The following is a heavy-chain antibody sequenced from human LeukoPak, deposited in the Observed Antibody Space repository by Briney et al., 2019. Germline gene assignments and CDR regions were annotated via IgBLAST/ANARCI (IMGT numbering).Heavy chain of an antibody. D-gene: IGHD3-3*01. CDR3: QSRYLEWLLEY. CDR2: TYSSGSA. J-gene: IGHJ4*02. Sequence: SETLSLTCTVSGGSINSNNYYWGWIRQPPGKGLEWIGSTYSSGSAYYNPSLKSRVTISVDTSKNQFSLRLSSVTAADTAVYYCQSRYLEWLLEYWGQGTLVTVSS. CDR1: GGSINSNNYY. V-gene: IGHV4-39*01.